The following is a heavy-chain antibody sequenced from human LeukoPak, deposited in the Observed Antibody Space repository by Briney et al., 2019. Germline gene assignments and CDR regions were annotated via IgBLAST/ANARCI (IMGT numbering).Heavy chain of an antibody. D-gene: IGHD3-3*01. Sequence: AXXKVSCKASGYTFTGYYMHWVRQAPGQGLEWMGWINHNSGGTNYAQKFQGRVTMTRDTSISTAYMELSRLRSDDTAVYYCARDLRPYYDFWSGYNWFDPWGQGTLVTVSS. CDR1: GYTFTGYY. J-gene: IGHJ5*02. CDR2: INHNSGGT. CDR3: ARDLRPYYDFWSGYNWFDP. V-gene: IGHV1-2*02.